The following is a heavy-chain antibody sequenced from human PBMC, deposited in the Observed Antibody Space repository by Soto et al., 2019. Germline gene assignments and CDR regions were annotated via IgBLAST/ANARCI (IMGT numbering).Heavy chain of an antibody. CDR1: GFTFSSYW. CDR3: AREDSSSSEDAFDI. Sequence: GGSLRLSCAASGFTFSSYWMHWVRQAPGKGLVWVSRINSDGSSTSYADSVKGRFTISRDNAKNTLYLQMNSLRAEDTAVYYCAREDSSSSEDAFDIWGQGTMVTVSS. J-gene: IGHJ3*02. V-gene: IGHV3-74*01. D-gene: IGHD6-6*01. CDR2: INSDGSST.